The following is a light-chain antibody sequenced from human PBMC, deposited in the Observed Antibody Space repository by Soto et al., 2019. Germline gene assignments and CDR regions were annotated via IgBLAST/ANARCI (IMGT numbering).Light chain of an antibody. J-gene: IGLJ3*02. V-gene: IGLV7-43*01. Sequence: QAVVTQEPSLSVSPGGTVTLTCASSTGAVTSTFYPNWFQQKPGQAPRSLIYSTNNKHPWTPARFSGSLLGVKAALTLSDVQPEDAADYYCLLYYGGVRVFGGGTQLTVL. CDR3: LLYYGGVRV. CDR1: TGAVTSTFY. CDR2: STN.